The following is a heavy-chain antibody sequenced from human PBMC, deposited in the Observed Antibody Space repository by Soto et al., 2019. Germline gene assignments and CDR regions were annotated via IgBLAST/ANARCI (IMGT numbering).Heavy chain of an antibody. CDR3: ARHQKPVATLPFDY. CDR1: GGSISSSSYY. CDR2: IYYSGRT. V-gene: IGHV4-39*01. J-gene: IGHJ4*02. Sequence: QLQLQESGPGLVKPSETLSLTCTVSGGSISSSSYYWGWIRQPPGKGLEWIGSIYYSGRTYYNPSPKSRVTISGDTSKNQFSLKLSSVTAADTAVYYCARHQKPVATLPFDYWGQGTLVTVSS. D-gene: IGHD5-12*01.